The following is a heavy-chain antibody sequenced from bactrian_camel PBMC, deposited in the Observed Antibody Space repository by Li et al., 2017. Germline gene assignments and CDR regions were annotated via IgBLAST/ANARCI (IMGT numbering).Heavy chain of an antibody. V-gene: IGHV3S40*01. CDR2: VNIGGRGT. J-gene: IGHJ4*01. Sequence: VQLVESGGGLVQPGGSLRLSCAASEFTFSSYDMSWVRRAPGKGLEWVSAVNIGGRGTDYSESVKGRFTISRTDAKNTLYLQMNKLKPEDTAVYYCVASMLGPNAGFGQGTQVTVS. D-gene: IGHD3*01. CDR1: EFTFSSYD.